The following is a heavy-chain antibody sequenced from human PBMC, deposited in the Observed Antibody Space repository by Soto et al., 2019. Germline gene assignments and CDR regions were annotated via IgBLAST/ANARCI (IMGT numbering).Heavy chain of an antibody. CDR1: GFPLGNFS. CDR2: ITGSGGST. Sequence: PEGSQRLSSAASGFPLGNFSMTWVREALGKGLEWVSTITGSGGSTYYADSVKGRFAISRDNSKTTVYLRMNSLRAEDTAVYYCAKDRTTMYDACGSWGQGTMVTVSS. CDR3: AKDRTTMYDACGS. J-gene: IGHJ3*02. V-gene: IGHV3-23*01. D-gene: IGHD1-7*01.